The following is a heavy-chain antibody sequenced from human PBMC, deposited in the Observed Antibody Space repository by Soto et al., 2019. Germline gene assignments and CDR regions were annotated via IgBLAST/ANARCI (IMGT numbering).Heavy chain of an antibody. CDR3: ARALLDYYDSSGYPN. CDR2: IIPIFGTA. V-gene: IGHV1-69*06. Sequence: SVKVSCKASGGTFSSYAISWVRQASGQGLEWMGGIIPIFGTANYAQKFQGRVTITADKSTSTAYMELSSLRSEDTAVYYCARALLDYYDSSGYPNWGQGTLVTVSS. D-gene: IGHD3-22*01. J-gene: IGHJ4*02. CDR1: GGTFSSYA.